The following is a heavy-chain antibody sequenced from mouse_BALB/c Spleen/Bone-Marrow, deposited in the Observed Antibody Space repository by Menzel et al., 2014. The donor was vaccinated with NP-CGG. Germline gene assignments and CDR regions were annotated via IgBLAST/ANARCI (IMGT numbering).Heavy chain of an antibody. CDR1: GFTFTDYY. J-gene: IGHJ2*01. CDR2: IRNKAYSYTT. D-gene: IGHD2-3*01. Sequence: EVMLVESGGGLVQPGGSLRLSCATSGFTFTDYYMNWVRQPPGKALEWLGSIRNKAYSYTTEYSASVKGRFTISRDNSQSILYLQMNTLRAEDSATYYCARDMGGLLFDYWGQGTTLTVSS. V-gene: IGHV7-3*02. CDR3: ARDMGGLLFDY.